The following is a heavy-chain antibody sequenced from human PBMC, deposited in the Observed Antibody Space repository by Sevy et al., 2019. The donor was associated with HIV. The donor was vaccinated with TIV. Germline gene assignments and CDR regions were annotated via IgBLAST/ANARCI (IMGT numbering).Heavy chain of an antibody. CDR1: GFTFSNYF. Sequence: GGSLRLSCAASGFTFSNYFMNWVRQAPGKGLEWVWSISSGSSYIFYADYLKGRFTISRDNAKNSLYLHMNSLRAEDTAVYYCARGDYYGSLYYFDYWGPGTLVTVSS. J-gene: IGHJ4*02. CDR2: ISSGSSYI. V-gene: IGHV3-21*01. D-gene: IGHD3-10*01. CDR3: ARGDYYGSLYYFDY.